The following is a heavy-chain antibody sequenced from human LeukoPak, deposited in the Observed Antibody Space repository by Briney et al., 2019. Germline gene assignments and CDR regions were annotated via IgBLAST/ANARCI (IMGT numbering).Heavy chain of an antibody. Sequence: SGGSLRLSCAASGFTVSSNHMSWVRQAPGKGVEWVSVIYSGGSTYYADSVKGRFTISRDNSKNTLYLQMNSLRAEDTAVYYCARDRLGEFDPWGQGTLVTVSS. CDR2: IYSGGST. V-gene: IGHV3-66*01. CDR1: GFTVSSNH. CDR3: ARDRLGEFDP. J-gene: IGHJ5*02. D-gene: IGHD6-25*01.